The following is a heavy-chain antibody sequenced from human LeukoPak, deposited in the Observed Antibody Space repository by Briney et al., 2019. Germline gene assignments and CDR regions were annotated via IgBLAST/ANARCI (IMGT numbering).Heavy chain of an antibody. CDR2: IKQDRSEK. CDR3: ARDLGGSYYVTLFDY. J-gene: IGHJ4*02. D-gene: IGHD1-26*01. CDR1: GFTFSSYW. V-gene: IGHV3-7*01. Sequence: GGSLRLSXAASGFTFSSYWMSWVRQAPGKGLEWVANIKQDRSEKYYVDSVKGRFTISRDNAKNSLYLQMNSLRAEDTAVYYCARDLGGSYYVTLFDYWGQGTLVTVSS.